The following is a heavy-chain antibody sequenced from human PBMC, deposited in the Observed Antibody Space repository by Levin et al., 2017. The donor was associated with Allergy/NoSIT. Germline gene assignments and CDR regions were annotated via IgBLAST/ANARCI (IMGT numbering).Heavy chain of an antibody. CDR2: IRSKANSYAT. D-gene: IGHD3-9*01. V-gene: IGHV3-73*01. Sequence: HPGGSLRLSCAASGFSFNDFAMHWVRQASGKGLEWVGHIRSKANSYATAYAASVKGRFTISRDDSKNTAYLQMNSMKTEDTAVYYCTHHYDILTVWGFGPWGQGTVVTVSS. CDR1: GFSFNDFA. CDR3: THHYDILTVWGFGP. J-gene: IGHJ5*02.